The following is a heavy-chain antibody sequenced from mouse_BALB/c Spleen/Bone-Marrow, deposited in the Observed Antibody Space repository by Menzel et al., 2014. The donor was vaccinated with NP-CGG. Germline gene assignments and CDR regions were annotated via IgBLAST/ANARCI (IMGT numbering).Heavy chain of an antibody. CDR2: ISSGGSYT. V-gene: IGHV5-6-4*01. D-gene: IGHD2-1*01. CDR3: TRDGEGNYDYAMDY. J-gene: IGHJ4*01. CDR1: GFTFSSYT. Sequence: EVQLQESGGGLVKPGGSLKLSCAASGFTFSSYTMSWVRRTPEKRLEWVATISSGGSYTYYPDSVKGRFTISRDNAKNTLYLQMSSLKSEDTAMYYCTRDGEGNYDYAMDYWGQGTSVTVSS.